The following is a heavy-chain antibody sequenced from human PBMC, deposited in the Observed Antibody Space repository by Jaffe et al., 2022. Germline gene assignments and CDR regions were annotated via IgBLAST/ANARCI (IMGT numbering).Heavy chain of an antibody. J-gene: IGHJ6*03. V-gene: IGHV3-43D*04. D-gene: IGHD2-8*01. CDR1: GFTFDDYA. Sequence: EVQLVESGGVVVQPGGSLRLSCAASGFTFDDYAMHWVRQAPGKGLEWVSLISWDGGSTYYADSVKGRFTISRDNSKNSLYLQMNSLRAEDTALYYCAKDGVGKEPYYYYYYMDVWGKGTTVTVSS. CDR3: AKDGVGKEPYYYYYYMDV. CDR2: ISWDGGST.